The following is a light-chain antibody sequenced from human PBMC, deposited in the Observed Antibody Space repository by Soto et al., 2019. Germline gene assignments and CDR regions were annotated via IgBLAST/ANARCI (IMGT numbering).Light chain of an antibody. J-gene: IGLJ1*01. CDR3: QTWGV. CDR1: SGHSNYA. CDR2: VNSDGSR. V-gene: IGLV4-69*01. Sequence: QSVLTQSPSASASLGASVKLTCTLSSGHSNYAIAWHQQQPEKGPRYLMRVNSDGSRRKGDGIPDRFSGSSSGAERYLTISSLQSEDDADYYCQTWGVFGTGTKLTVL.